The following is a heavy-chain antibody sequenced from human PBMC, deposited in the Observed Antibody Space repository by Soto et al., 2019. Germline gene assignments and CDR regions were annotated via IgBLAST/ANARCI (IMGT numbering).Heavy chain of an antibody. CDR3: AKDVDPGIAAAGPFDY. CDR1: GFTFSSYA. J-gene: IGHJ4*02. CDR2: ISGSGGST. V-gene: IGHV3-23*01. D-gene: IGHD6-13*01. Sequence: GGSLRLSCAASGFTFSSYAMSWVRQAPGKGLEWVSAISGSGGSTYYADSVKGRFTISRDNSKNTLYLQMNSLRAEDTAVCYCAKDVDPGIAAAGPFDYWGQGTLVTVSS.